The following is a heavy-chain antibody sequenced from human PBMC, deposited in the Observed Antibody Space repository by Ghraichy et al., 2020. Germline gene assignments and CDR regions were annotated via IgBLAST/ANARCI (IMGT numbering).Heavy chain of an antibody. CDR3: ARGIVDTARGNAFDI. J-gene: IGHJ3*02. D-gene: IGHD5-18*01. Sequence: SETLSLTCTVSGGSISSSNYYWAWIRQPPGKGLEWIGSIYSSGSTYYNTSLKSPVTISVDTSKKQFSLKLSSVTAADTAVYYCARGIVDTARGNAFDIWGQGTMVTVSS. V-gene: IGHV4-39*01. CDR2: IYSSGST. CDR1: GGSISSSNYY.